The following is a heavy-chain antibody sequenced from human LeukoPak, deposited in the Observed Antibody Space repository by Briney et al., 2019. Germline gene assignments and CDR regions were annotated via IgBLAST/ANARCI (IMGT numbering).Heavy chain of an antibody. D-gene: IGHD3-16*01. V-gene: IGHV3-23*01. CDR2: ISGSGGGT. Sequence: PGGSLRLSCAASGFTFTRYAMSWVRQAPGKGLVWVSSISGSGGGTFYADSVMGRFTISRDNSKNTLYLQMNSLRVEDTAVYYCAKAPRFGDHATEYYYYYMHVWGKGTTVTVSS. CDR1: GFTFTRYA. CDR3: AKAPRFGDHATEYYYYYMHV. J-gene: IGHJ6*03.